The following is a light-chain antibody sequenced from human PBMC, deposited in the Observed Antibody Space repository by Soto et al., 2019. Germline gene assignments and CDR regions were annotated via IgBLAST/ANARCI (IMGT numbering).Light chain of an antibody. V-gene: IGLV2-14*01. J-gene: IGLJ3*02. CDR2: EVS. CDR3: SSYTTAPTLNWV. CDR1: SFDLGGNNY. Sequence: QSALTQPASVSGSPGQSITISCTGTSFDLGGNNYVSWYQQHPGKPPQILIFEVSIRPSRVSNRFSGSKSGNTASLTISGLQPEDEAEYYCSSYTTAPTLNWVVGGGTKLTVL.